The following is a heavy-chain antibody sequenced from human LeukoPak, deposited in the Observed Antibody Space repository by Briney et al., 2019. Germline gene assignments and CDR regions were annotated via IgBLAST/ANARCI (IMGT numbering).Heavy chain of an antibody. D-gene: IGHD4-23*01. J-gene: IGHJ6*02. Sequence: GASVKISCKASGGTFSSYAISWVRQAPGQGLEWMGGIIPIFGTANYAQKSQGRVTITADESTSTAYMELSSLRSEDTAVYYCASPKENYGGNSGYYYYYGMDVWGQGTTVTVSS. CDR2: IIPIFGTA. CDR1: GGTFSSYA. CDR3: ASPKENYGGNSGYYYYYGMDV. V-gene: IGHV1-69*13.